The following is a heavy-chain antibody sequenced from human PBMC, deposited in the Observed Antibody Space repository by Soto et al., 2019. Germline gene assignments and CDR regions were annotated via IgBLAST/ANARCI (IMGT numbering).Heavy chain of an antibody. CDR2: ISGYNGNT. CDR1: GYTFRTHG. CDR3: ASWAGQVRDFGGPLDY. J-gene: IGHJ4*02. Sequence: XSVKDSCEASGYTFRTHGVSWGRRAPVQGLEWMGWISGYNGNTNYAQKFQGRVTMTTETSTNTAYMELRSLRSDDTALYYCASWAGQVRDFGGPLDYWGQGTLVTVSS. V-gene: IGHV1-18*04. D-gene: IGHD4-17*01.